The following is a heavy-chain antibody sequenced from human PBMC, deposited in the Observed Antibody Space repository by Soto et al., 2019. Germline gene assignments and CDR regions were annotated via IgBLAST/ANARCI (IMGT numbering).Heavy chain of an antibody. J-gene: IGHJ6*02. Sequence: PSETLSLTCAVSGGSIISSNCLILFRHPPGKVLEWIGEIYHSGSTNYNPSLKSRVTISVDKSKNQFSLKLSSVTAADTAVYYCARCYGSGSSYYYYYGMDVWGQGTTVTVSS. CDR2: IYHSGST. V-gene: IGHV4-4*02. CDR3: ARCYGSGSSYYYYYGMDV. D-gene: IGHD3-10*01. CDR1: GGSIISSNC.